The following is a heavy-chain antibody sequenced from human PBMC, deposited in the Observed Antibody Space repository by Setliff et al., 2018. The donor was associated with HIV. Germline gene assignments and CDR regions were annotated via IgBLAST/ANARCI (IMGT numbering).Heavy chain of an antibody. CDR2: LNTDGSST. Sequence: LRLSCEASGFTFSSYWMHWVRQAPGKGLVWVSRLNTDGSSTKYADSVKGRFTISRDNAKNSLYLQMNSLRAEDTAIYYCARGSLRGVLALGMDVWGQGTTVTVSS. D-gene: IGHD3-10*01. CDR3: ARGSLRGVLALGMDV. J-gene: IGHJ6*02. V-gene: IGHV3-74*03. CDR1: GFTFSSYW.